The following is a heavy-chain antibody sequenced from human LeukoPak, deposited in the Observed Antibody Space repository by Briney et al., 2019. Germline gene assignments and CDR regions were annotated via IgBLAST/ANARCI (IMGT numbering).Heavy chain of an antibody. CDR2: INHSGST. J-gene: IGHJ6*03. CDR1: GGSFSGYY. V-gene: IGHV4-34*01. D-gene: IGHD5-12*01. CDR3: ARGSGYSGYDYMDV. Sequence: PSETLSLTCAVYGGSFSGYYWSWVRQPPGKGLEWIGEINHSGSTNYNPSLKSRVTISVDTSKNQFSLKLSSVTAADTAVYYCARGSGYSGYDYMDVWGKGTTVTVSS.